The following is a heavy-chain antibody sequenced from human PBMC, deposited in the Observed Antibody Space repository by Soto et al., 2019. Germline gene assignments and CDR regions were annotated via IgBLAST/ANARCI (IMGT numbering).Heavy chain of an antibody. CDR1: GGTFSSYA. CDR2: IIPIFGTA. D-gene: IGHD3-22*01. J-gene: IGHJ1*01. CDR3: ARDPQNYYDRSGYYSPEYFQH. Sequence: QVQLVQSGAEVNKPGSSVKFSCKASGGTFSSYAISWVRQAPGQGLEWMGGIIPIFGTANYAQKFQGRVTITSDKSSRTAYMELSSPKPESTSVYYCARDPQNYYDRSGYYSPEYFQHCGHGTMVTVSS. V-gene: IGHV1-69*06.